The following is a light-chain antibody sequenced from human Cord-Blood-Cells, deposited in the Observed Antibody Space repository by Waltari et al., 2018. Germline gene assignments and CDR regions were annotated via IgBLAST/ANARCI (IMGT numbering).Light chain of an antibody. CDR2: DAS. Sequence: EIVLTQSPATLSLSPGERATLPCRASQSVSSDLAWYQQKPGQAPSLLIYDASNRATGIPARFSGSGSGTDFTLTISSLEPEDFAVYYCQQRSNWPTFGQGTKVEIK. CDR3: QQRSNWPT. V-gene: IGKV3-11*01. J-gene: IGKJ1*01. CDR1: QSVSSD.